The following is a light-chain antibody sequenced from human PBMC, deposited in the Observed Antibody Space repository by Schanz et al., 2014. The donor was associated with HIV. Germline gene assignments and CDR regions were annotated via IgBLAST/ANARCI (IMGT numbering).Light chain of an antibody. V-gene: IGLV1-44*01. CDR3: QSFDGSLGGVL. CDR1: DSNIGSNT. CDR2: SNN. J-gene: IGLJ3*02. Sequence: QSVLTQAPSASGTPGQRVTISCSGGDSNIGSNTVNWYQQLPGTAPKLLIYSNNQRPSGVPDRFSGSKSGTSASLAISGLQSEDEADYYCQSFDGSLGGVLFGGGTKLTVL.